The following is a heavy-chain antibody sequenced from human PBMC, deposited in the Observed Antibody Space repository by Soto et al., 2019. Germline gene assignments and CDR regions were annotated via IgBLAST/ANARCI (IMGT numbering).Heavy chain of an antibody. Sequence: EVQVLESGGGLVQPGGSLRLSCAASGFSFSHYAMNWVRQAPGKGLERVSSIDYSGVNSGYSDSLKGRCTTSRDNSTNTVFLQVYSLRADDTGVYYCSPDSSGGEFDCWGQGPMVTVSS. J-gene: IGHJ4*02. D-gene: IGHD6-19*01. V-gene: IGHV3-23*01. CDR3: SPDSSGGEFDC. CDR1: GFSFSHYA. CDR2: IDYSGVNS.